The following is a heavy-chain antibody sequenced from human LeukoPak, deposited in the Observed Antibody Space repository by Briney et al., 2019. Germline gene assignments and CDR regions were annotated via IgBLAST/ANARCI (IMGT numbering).Heavy chain of an antibody. CDR2: ISGSGGST. CDR1: GFTFSSYA. CDR3: AKDLTSIQLWLEGINYYYGMDV. V-gene: IGHV3-23*01. D-gene: IGHD5-18*01. J-gene: IGHJ6*02. Sequence: PGGSLRLSCAASGFTFSSYAMSWVRQAPGKGLEWVSAISGSGGSTYYADSVKGRFTISRDNSKNTLYLQMNSLRAEDTAVYYCAKDLTSIQLWLEGINYYYGMDVWGQGTTVTVSS.